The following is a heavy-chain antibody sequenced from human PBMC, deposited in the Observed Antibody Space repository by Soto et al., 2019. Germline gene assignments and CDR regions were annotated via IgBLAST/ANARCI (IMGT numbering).Heavy chain of an antibody. J-gene: IGHJ6*02. CDR3: ARRGSGYYDSSGYYYYYYGMDV. CDR1: GGSISSSSYY. V-gene: IGHV4-39*01. D-gene: IGHD3-22*01. CDR2: IYYSGST. Sequence: QLQLQESGPGLVKPSETLSLTCTVSGGSISSSSYYWGWIRQPPGKGLEWIGSIYYSGSTYYNPSLKSRVTIYVDTSKNPFSLKLSSVTAADTAVYYCARRGSGYYDSSGYYYYYYGMDVWGQGTTVTVSS.